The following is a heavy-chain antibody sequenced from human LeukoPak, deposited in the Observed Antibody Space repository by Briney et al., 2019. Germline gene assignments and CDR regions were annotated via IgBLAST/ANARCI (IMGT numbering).Heavy chain of an antibody. J-gene: IGHJ5*02. CDR3: ARLGSKGGSYYGWFDP. D-gene: IGHD1-26*01. CDR1: GYSFTSYW. V-gene: IGHV5-51*01. Sequence: HGESLKISCKGSGYSFTSYWIGWVRQMPGKGLEWMGIIYPGDSDTRYSPSFQGQVTISADKSISTAYLQWSSLKASDTAMYYCARLGSKGGSYYGWFDPWGQGTLVTVSS. CDR2: IYPGDSDT.